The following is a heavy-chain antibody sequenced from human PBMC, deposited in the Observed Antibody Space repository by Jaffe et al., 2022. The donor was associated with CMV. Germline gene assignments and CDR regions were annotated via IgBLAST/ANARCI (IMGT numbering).Heavy chain of an antibody. J-gene: IGHJ6*02. D-gene: IGHD2-15*01. V-gene: IGHV3-72*01. CDR1: GFTFSDHY. CDR2: TRNKANSYTT. Sequence: EVQLVESGGGLVQPGGSLRLSCAASGFTFSDHYMDWVRQAPGKGLEWVGRTRNKANSYTTEYAASVKGRFTISRDDSKNSLYLQMNSLKTEDTAVYYCARGRILGYCSGGSCHTRRNYYYGMDVWGQGTTVTVSS. CDR3: ARGRILGYCSGGSCHTRRNYYYGMDV.